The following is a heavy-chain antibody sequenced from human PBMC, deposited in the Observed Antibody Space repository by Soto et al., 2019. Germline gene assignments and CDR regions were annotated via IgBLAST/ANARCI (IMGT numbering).Heavy chain of an antibody. Sequence: GGSLRLSCAASGFTFSSYGMHWVRQAPGKGLEWVAVIWYDGSNKYYADYVKGRFTISRDNSKNTLYLQMNSLRAEDTSVYYCARARSSSWYAFDIWGQGTMVTVSS. CDR1: GFTFSSYG. J-gene: IGHJ3*02. D-gene: IGHD6-13*01. CDR2: IWYDGSNK. V-gene: IGHV3-33*01. CDR3: ARARSSSWYAFDI.